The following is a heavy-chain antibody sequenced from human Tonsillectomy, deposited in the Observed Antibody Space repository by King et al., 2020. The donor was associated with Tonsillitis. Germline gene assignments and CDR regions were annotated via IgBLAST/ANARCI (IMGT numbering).Heavy chain of an antibody. CDR2: IYYSGST. Sequence: VQLQESGPGLVKPSETLSLTCTVSGXXIXSXYWSWIRQPPGKGLEWIGYIYYSGSTNYNPSLKSRVTISVDTSKNQFSLKLSSVTAAXPAVYYCARPXXYDXXGYYXXWGXGXLVTVS. CDR1: GXXIXSXY. CDR3: ARPXXYDXXGYYXX. D-gene: IGHD3-22*01. V-gene: IGHV4-59*08. J-gene: IGHJ4*01.